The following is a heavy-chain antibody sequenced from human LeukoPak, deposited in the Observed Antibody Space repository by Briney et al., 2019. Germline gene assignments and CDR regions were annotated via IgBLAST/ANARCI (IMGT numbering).Heavy chain of an antibody. CDR3: ARDKRGYCSSTSCYDWFDP. D-gene: IGHD2-2*01. V-gene: IGHV3-66*01. Sequence: GGSLRLSCTASGFIVSDNCMSWVRQAPGKGLEWVSLIYSLGDTYYADSVKGRFTISRDNSKNTVYLQMNSLRAEDTAVYYCARDKRGYCSSTSCYDWFDPWGQGTLVTVSS. CDR1: GFIVSDNC. J-gene: IGHJ5*02. CDR2: IYSLGDT.